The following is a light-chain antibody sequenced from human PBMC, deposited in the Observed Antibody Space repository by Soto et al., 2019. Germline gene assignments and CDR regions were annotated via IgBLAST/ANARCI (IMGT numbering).Light chain of an antibody. V-gene: IGLV2-14*01. CDR2: EVS. CDR1: SSDVGGYNY. Sequence: QSALTQPASVSGSPGQSITISCTGTSSDVGGYNYVSWYQQHPGKAPKLMIYEVSNRPSGVSNRFSGSKSGNTASLTISGLQDEDEADYYCSSYTVFGGGTKVTVL. CDR3: SSYTV. J-gene: IGLJ2*01.